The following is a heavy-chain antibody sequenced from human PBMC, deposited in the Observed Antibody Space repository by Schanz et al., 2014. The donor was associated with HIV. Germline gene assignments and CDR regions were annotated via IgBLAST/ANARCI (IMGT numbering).Heavy chain of an antibody. V-gene: IGHV3-33*08. Sequence: VQLLESGGGLVQPGGSLRLSCAASGISLTNNAMTWVRQAPGKGLEWVAVIWYDGSNKYYADSVKGRFTISRDNANNSLSLQMKSLRAEDTAIYYCVRGDPIGSFWGQGTLVTVSS. D-gene: IGHD2-21*02. J-gene: IGHJ4*02. CDR1: GISLTNNA. CDR2: IWYDGSNK. CDR3: VRGDPIGSF.